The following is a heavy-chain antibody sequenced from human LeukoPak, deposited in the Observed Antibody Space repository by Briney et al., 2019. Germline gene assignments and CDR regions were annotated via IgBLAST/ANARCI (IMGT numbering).Heavy chain of an antibody. V-gene: IGHV1-46*01. Sequence: GASVKVSCKASGYTFTSYYMHWVRQAPGQGLEWMGIINPSGGSTSYAQKFQGRVTMTRDTSTSTVYMELSSLRSGDTAVYYCARDQTAMPFRSALPGVPDYWGQGTLVTVSS. CDR3: ARDQTAMPFRSALPGVPDY. CDR1: GYTFTSYY. CDR2: INPSGGST. J-gene: IGHJ4*02. D-gene: IGHD5-18*01.